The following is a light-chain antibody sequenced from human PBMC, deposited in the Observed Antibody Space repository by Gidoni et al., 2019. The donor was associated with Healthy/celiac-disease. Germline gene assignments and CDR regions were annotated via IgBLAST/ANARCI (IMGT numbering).Light chain of an antibody. Sequence: DIQMTPSPSSLSASVGDRVIITCRASQSISSYLNWYQQKPGKAPKLLIYAASSLQSGVPARFSGSGSGTDFTLTISSLQPEDFATYYCQQSYSTPEALTFGGGTKVEIK. CDR1: QSISSY. V-gene: IGKV1-39*01. CDR3: QQSYSTPEALT. CDR2: AAS. J-gene: IGKJ4*01.